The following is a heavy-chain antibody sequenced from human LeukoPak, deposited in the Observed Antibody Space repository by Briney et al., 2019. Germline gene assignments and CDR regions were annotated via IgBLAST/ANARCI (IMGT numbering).Heavy chain of an antibody. Sequence: SETLSLTCTVSGGSISSSSYYWGWIRQPPGKGLEWIGSIYYSGSTYYNPSLKSRVTISVDTSKNQFSLKLSSETAADTAVYYCARQGGVGAAFDYWGQGTLVTVSS. J-gene: IGHJ4*02. CDR1: GGSISSSSYY. V-gene: IGHV4-39*01. CDR2: IYYSGST. CDR3: ARQGGVGAAFDY. D-gene: IGHD1-26*01.